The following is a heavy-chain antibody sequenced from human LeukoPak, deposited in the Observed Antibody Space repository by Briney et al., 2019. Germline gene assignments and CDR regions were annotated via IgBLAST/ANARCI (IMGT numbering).Heavy chain of an antibody. Sequence: ASVKVSCKVSGYTFTEFSMHWVRQAPGKGLEWMGGFDLEDGETIYAQKFQGRVTMTEDTSTDTAYMELSSLRSEDTAVYYCATDSDPYVVVAAAAFDIWGQGTMVTVSS. J-gene: IGHJ3*02. V-gene: IGHV1-24*01. D-gene: IGHD2-15*01. CDR1: GYTFTEFS. CDR2: FDLEDGET. CDR3: ATDSDPYVVVAAAAFDI.